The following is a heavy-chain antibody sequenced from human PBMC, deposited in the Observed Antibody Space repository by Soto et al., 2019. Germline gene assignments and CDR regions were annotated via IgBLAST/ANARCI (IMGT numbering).Heavy chain of an antibody. J-gene: IGHJ4*02. Sequence: ASVKVSCKASGGTFSSYAISWVRQAPGQGLEWMGGIIPIFGTANYAQKFQGRVTITADKSTSTAYMELSSLRSEDTAVYYYALHRGYDYAEIDYWGQGTLVTVSS. CDR1: GGTFSSYA. V-gene: IGHV1-69*06. CDR2: IIPIFGTA. CDR3: ALHRGYDYAEIDY. D-gene: IGHD5-12*01.